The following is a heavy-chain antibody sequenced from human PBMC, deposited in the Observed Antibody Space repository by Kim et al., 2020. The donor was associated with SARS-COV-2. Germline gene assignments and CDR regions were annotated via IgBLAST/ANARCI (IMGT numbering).Heavy chain of an antibody. J-gene: IGHJ5*02. CDR1: GFTFSDYY. D-gene: IGHD6-13*01. CDR3: VSEDSSKDHGRFDP. CDR2: ISKSGHSV. V-gene: IGHV3-11*01. Sequence: GGSLRLSCAASGFTFSDYYMSWVRQAPGKGLEWISYISKSGHSVYYADSVKERFTISRDNAKNSLYLQLDSLRADDTAMYYCVSEDSSKDHGRFDPWGQGTLVTVSS.